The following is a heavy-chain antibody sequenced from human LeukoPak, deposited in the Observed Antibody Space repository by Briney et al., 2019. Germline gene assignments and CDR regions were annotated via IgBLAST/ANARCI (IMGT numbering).Heavy chain of an antibody. CDR1: GGSISSYY. V-gene: IGHV4-59*12. Sequence: SETLSLTCTVSGGSISSYYWSWIRQPPGKGLEWIGYIYYSGSTYYNPSLKSRVTISVDTSKNQFSLKLSSVTAADTAVYYCAREVAAALQHWGQGTLVTVSS. CDR2: IYYSGST. CDR3: AREVAAALQH. J-gene: IGHJ1*01. D-gene: IGHD6-13*01.